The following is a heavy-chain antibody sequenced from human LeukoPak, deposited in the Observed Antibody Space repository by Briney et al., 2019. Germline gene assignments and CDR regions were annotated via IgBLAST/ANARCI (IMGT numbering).Heavy chain of an antibody. Sequence: SETLSLTCTVSGYSISSGYYWGWIRQPPGKWLEWIGSIYHSGSTYYNPSLKSRVTISVDTSKNQFSLKLSSVTAADTAVYYCARETSQKGAHYMDVWGKGTTVTISS. D-gene: IGHD3-16*01. V-gene: IGHV4-38-2*02. CDR1: GYSISSGYY. J-gene: IGHJ6*03. CDR2: IYHSGST. CDR3: ARETSQKGAHYMDV.